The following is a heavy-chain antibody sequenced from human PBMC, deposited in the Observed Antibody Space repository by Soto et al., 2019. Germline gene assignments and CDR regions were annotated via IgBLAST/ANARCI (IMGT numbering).Heavy chain of an antibody. V-gene: IGHV3-30-3*01. CDR1: GFNFSSYA. CDR3: ARDLAKGLYYFDSSGYYPYVHGYYHGMDV. J-gene: IGHJ6*02. D-gene: IGHD3-22*01. CDR2: ISYDGSNK. Sequence: PGGSLRLSCAASGFNFSSYAMHWVRQAPGKGLEWVAVISYDGSNKYYADSVKGRFTISRDNSKNTLYLQMNSLRAEDTAVYYCARDLAKGLYYFDSSGYYPYVHGYYHGMDVWGQGTTVTVSS.